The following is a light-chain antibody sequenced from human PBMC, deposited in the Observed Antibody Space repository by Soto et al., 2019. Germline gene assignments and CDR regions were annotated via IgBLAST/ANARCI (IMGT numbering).Light chain of an antibody. J-gene: IGLJ3*02. V-gene: IGLV6-57*01. Sequence: NFMLTQPHSVSESPGKTVTISCTRSRGSIASNYVQWYQQRPGSSPTTVIYEDNQRPSGVPERFSGSIDSSSNSASLTISGLKTEDEADYYCQSYDSSNHWVFGGGTKLTVL. CDR2: EDN. CDR3: QSYDSSNHWV. CDR1: RGSIASNY.